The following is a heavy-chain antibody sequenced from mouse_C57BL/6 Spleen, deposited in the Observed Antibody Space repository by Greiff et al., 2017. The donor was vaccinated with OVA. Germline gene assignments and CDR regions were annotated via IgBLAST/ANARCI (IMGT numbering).Heavy chain of an antibody. V-gene: IGHV1-55*01. Sequence: QVQLQQSGAELVKPGASVKMSCKASGYTFTSYWITWVKQRPGQGLEWIGDIYPGSGSTNYNEKFKSKATLTVDTSSSTAYMQLSSLTSEDSAVYYCARIYYYGSSSSYYAMDYWGQGTSVTVSS. CDR2: IYPGSGST. CDR1: GYTFTSYW. CDR3: ARIYYYGSSSSYYAMDY. J-gene: IGHJ4*01. D-gene: IGHD1-1*01.